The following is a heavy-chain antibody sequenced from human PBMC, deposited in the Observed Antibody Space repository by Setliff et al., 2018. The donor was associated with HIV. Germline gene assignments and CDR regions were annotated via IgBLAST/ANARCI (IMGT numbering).Heavy chain of an antibody. Sequence: SETLSLTCSVSGGSLSGQYWSWIRQSPGTGLEWIGYVHDSDSTKYNSSLESRVTMSVDTSKNQFSLNLTSVTAADTAVYYCARLGPYYSFWSWNDYYLTKVWLDPWGQGALVTVSS. CDR3: ARLGPYYSFWSWNDYYLTKVWLDP. CDR2: VHDSDST. CDR1: GGSLSGQY. V-gene: IGHV4-59*11. D-gene: IGHD3-3*01. J-gene: IGHJ5*02.